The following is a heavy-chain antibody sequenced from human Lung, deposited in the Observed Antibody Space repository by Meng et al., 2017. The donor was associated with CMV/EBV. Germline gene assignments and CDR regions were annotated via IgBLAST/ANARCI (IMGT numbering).Heavy chain of an antibody. CDR3: AKAPTPYYYYGLDV. Sequence: GEXXKISCKASGFSFTNSWVGWVRQIPGKGLEWMAFIYPGDSETKYSPAFQGQVTISANNSISTAYLQWSSLKASDTAMYYCAKAPTPYYYYGLDVWGQGTXVTVSS. V-gene: IGHV5-51*01. J-gene: IGHJ6*02. D-gene: IGHD2-15*01. CDR2: IYPGDSET. CDR1: GFSFTNSW.